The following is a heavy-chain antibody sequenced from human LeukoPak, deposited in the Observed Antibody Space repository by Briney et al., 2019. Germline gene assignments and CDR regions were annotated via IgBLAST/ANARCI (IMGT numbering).Heavy chain of an antibody. D-gene: IGHD6-13*01. Sequence: ASVKVSCKASGYTFTRYNMHWVRQAPGQELEWMGIINSSGGRTSYAQKFQCRVTMTRDMSTSTVYMELSSLTSEDTAVYYCARDGIAAAAMDYWGQGTLFTVSS. V-gene: IGHV1-46*01. CDR1: GYTFTRYN. CDR2: INSSGGRT. J-gene: IGHJ4*02. CDR3: ARDGIAAAAMDY.